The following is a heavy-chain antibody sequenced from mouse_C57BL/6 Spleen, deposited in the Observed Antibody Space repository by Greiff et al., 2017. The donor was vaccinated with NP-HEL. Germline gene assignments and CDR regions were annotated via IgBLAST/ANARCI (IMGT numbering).Heavy chain of an antibody. CDR1: GCAFSSYW. CDR2: IYPGDGDT. V-gene: IGHV1-80*01. J-gene: IGHJ2*01. Sequence: QVQLQQSGAELVKPGASVKISCKASGCAFSSYWMNWVKRRPGKGLEWIGQIYPGDGDTNYNGKFKGKATLTADKSSSTAYMQLSSLTSEDSAVYFCARSGYGEAFDYWGQGTTLTVSS. D-gene: IGHD2-10*02. CDR3: ARSGYGEAFDY.